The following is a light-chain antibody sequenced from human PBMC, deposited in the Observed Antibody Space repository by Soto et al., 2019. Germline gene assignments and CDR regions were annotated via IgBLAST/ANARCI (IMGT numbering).Light chain of an antibody. Sequence: DIPMTQSPSTLSASVGDRVTITCRASETISNWLAWYQQKPGKAPMLLIYKASSLETGVPSRFSGSGSGTEFTLTISSLQPDDFATYYCQQYNTHSTFGQGTKLAIK. CDR1: ETISNW. CDR3: QQYNTHST. CDR2: KAS. V-gene: IGKV1-5*03. J-gene: IGKJ2*01.